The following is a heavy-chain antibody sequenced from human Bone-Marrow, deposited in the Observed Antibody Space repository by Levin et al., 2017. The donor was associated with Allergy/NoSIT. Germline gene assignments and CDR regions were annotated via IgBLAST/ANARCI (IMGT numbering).Heavy chain of an antibody. J-gene: IGHJ4*02. CDR3: ARGWFGELLSH. V-gene: IGHV3-53*01. D-gene: IGHD3-10*01. Sequence: PGGSLRLSCAASGFTVSSNYMSWVRQAPGKGPEWVSVIYSGGSTYYADSVKGRFTISRDNSKNTLYLQMNSLRDADTAVYYCARGWFGELLSHWGQGTLVTVSS. CDR1: GFTVSSNY. CDR2: IYSGGST.